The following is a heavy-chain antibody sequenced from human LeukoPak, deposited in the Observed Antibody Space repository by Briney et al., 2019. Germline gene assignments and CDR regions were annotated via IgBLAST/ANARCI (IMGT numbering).Heavy chain of an antibody. D-gene: IGHD4-17*01. V-gene: IGHV3-48*01. CDR3: ARIDGDYVPLDY. CDR1: GFTFSSYS. CDR2: MSSNSGTI. Sequence: GGSLRLSCTASGFTFSSYSMNWVRQAPGKGLEWVSYMSSNSGTINYADSVKGRFTISRDNGKNALYLQMNSLRVEDTAVYYCARIDGDYVPLDYWGQGALVTVSS. J-gene: IGHJ4*02.